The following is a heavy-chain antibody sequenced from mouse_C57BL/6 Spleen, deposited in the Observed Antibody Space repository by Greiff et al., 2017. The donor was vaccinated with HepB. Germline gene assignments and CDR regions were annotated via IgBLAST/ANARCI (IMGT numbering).Heavy chain of an antibody. CDR1: GYTFTSYW. D-gene: IGHD1-1*02. CDR3: ARWYLYAMDD. J-gene: IGHJ4*01. Sequence: QVQLQQPGAELVKPGASVKMSCKASGYTFTSYWITWVKQRPGQGLEWIGDIYPGSGSTNYNEKFKSKATLTVDTSSSTAYMQLSSLTSEDAAVYYCARWYLYAMDDWGQGTSVTVCS. CDR2: IYPGSGST. V-gene: IGHV1-55*01.